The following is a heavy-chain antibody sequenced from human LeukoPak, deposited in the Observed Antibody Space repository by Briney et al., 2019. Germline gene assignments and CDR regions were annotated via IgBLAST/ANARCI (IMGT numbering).Heavy chain of an antibody. CDR2: VYYTGAS. D-gene: IGHD3-22*01. V-gene: IGHV4-39*07. J-gene: IGHJ4*02. Sequence: SETLSLTCTVSGGSISSSSYYWGWIRQPPGKGLEWIGSVYYTGASYYNPSLKSRVTISIDTSKNHFSLNLTSVTAADTAVYYCAREGRMDSSGYYSSGFDYWGQGTLVTVSS. CDR1: GGSISSSSYY. CDR3: AREGRMDSSGYYSSGFDY.